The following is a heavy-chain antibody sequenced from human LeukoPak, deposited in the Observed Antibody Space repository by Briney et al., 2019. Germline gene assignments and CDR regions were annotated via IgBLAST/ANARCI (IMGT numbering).Heavy chain of an antibody. Sequence: PGGSLRLSCAASGFTFSSDGMHWVRQAPGKGLEWVAVISYDGSNKYYADSVKGRFTISRDNSKNTLYLQMNSLRAEDTAVYYCAKDVYDSSGYLDYWGQGTLVTVSS. CDR3: AKDVYDSSGYLDY. CDR1: GFTFSSDG. J-gene: IGHJ4*02. D-gene: IGHD3-22*01. V-gene: IGHV3-30*18. CDR2: ISYDGSNK.